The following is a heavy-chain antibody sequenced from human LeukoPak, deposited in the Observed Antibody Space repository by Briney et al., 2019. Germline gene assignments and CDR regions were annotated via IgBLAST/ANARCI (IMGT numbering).Heavy chain of an antibody. V-gene: IGHV3-43D*03. CDR2: ISWDGGST. CDR3: AKDSQVYGSGSYSYYYYYMDV. CDR1: GFTIDDYA. Sequence: GGSLRLSCAASGFTIDDYAMHWVRQAPGKGLEWVSLISWDGGSTYYADSVKGRFTISRDNSKNSLYLQMNSLRAEDTALYYCAKDSQVYGSGSYSYYYYYMDVWGKGTTVTVSS. J-gene: IGHJ6*03. D-gene: IGHD3-10*01.